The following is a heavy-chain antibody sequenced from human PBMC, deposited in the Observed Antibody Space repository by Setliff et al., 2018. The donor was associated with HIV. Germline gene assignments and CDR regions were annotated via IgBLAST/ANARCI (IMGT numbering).Heavy chain of an antibody. CDR2: IYSSGST. CDR1: GGSLNSGSYF. V-gene: IGHV4-61*09. CDR3: MRGRSITIFGVAYFDF. D-gene: IGHD3-3*01. Sequence: SETLSLTCSVSGGSLNSGSYFWSWIRQPAGKGLEWIGHIYSSGSTNYNPSLKSRITISVDMSNNQFSLKVTSVTAADTAVYYCMRGRSITIFGVAYFDFWGQGTQVTVSS. J-gene: IGHJ4*02.